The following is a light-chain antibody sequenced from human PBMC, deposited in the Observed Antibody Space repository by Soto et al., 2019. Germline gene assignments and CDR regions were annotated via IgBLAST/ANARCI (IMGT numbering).Light chain of an antibody. CDR2: GAS. J-gene: IGKJ4*01. CDR1: RSVSTS. CDR3: QQYDKSLSPVT. V-gene: IGKV3-15*01. Sequence: DIILTQSPAIVSVSPGERATLSCRASRSVSTSLAWYQHKHGQAPRLLIYGASTRVTDIPARFSGSGSGTEFTLTINYLKSEDFGVYYCQQYDKSLSPVTFGGGTKVEI.